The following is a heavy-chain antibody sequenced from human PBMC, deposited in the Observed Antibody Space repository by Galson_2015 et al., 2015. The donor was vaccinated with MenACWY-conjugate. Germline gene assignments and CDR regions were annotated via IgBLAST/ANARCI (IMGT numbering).Heavy chain of an antibody. J-gene: IGHJ4*02. CDR1: GFTFNSYS. D-gene: IGHD1-26*01. CDR3: ARDARVGETLTPGH. CDR2: ISSSSSTI. V-gene: IGHV3-48*04. Sequence: SLRLSCAASGFTFNSYSMNWVRQAPGKGLEWVSYISSSSSTIYYADSVKGRFTISRDNAKNSLYLQMNSLGAEDTAVYYRARDARVGETLTPGHWGQGSLVTVSS.